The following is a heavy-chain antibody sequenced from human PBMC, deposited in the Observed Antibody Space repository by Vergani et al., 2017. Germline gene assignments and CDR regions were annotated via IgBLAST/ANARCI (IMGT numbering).Heavy chain of an antibody. CDR3: ARHGYNYRLYYFDY. D-gene: IGHD5-24*01. J-gene: IGHJ4*02. V-gene: IGHV3-74*01. Sequence: EVQLVESGGGLVQPGGSLRLSCAASGFTFSSYWMHWVRQAPGKGLVWVSRINSDGSSTSYADSVKGRFTISRDNAKNTLFLQMNSLRAEDTAVYYCARHGYNYRLYYFDYWGQGTLVTVSS. CDR1: GFTFSSYW. CDR2: INSDGSST.